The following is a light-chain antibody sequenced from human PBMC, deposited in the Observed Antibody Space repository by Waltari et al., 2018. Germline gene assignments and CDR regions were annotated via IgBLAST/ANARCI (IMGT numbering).Light chain of an antibody. Sequence: AIQMTQSPSSLSASVGDRVTISCRASQGINTDLGWYQQKPGRAPKLLISGASTLQSGVPSRFRGSGSGTVFTLTISSLQPDDFTTYFCLQDHTYPLTFGQGTKVDI. CDR3: LQDHTYPLT. J-gene: IGKJ1*01. CDR1: QGINTD. CDR2: GAS. V-gene: IGKV1-6*01.